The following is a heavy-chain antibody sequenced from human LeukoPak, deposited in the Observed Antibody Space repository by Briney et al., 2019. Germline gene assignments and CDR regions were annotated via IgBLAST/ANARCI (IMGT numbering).Heavy chain of an antibody. CDR1: GFTFTSYS. V-gene: IGHV1-58*02. CDR2: IVGDSTDT. D-gene: IGHD5-18*01. CDR3: AADPDTTMAFDC. Sequence: SVKVSCKASGFTFTSYSIQWIRQARGQRLEWIGWIVGDSTDTYYAQRFQERVTIARDMSTSTAYLELSSLRSEDTAVYYCAADPDTTMAFDCWGQGTLVTVSS. J-gene: IGHJ4*02.